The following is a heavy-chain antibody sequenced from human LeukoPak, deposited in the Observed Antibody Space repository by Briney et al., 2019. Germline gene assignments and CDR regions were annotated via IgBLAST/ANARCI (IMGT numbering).Heavy chain of an antibody. J-gene: IGHJ4*02. CDR3: ARQGSGSSYYYYTFPY. D-gene: IGHD1-26*01. CDR2: INHRGST. Sequence: SEPLSLTCAVYGGSFSDYYWTWIRQPPGKGLEWIGEINHRGSTHYNPSLKSRVTISVDTSKNHFYLELSSVTAADTAVYYCARQGSGSSYYYYTFPYWGQGTLVSVCS. CDR1: GGSFSDYY. V-gene: IGHV4-34*01.